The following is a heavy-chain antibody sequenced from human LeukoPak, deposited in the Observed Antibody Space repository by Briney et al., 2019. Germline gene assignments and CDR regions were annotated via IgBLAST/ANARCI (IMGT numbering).Heavy chain of an antibody. CDR1: GGSFSGYY. V-gene: IGHV4-34*01. CDR3: ARGRRYYYDSSGYFF. D-gene: IGHD3-22*01. Sequence: SETLSLTCAVYGGSFSGYYWSWIRQPPGKGLEWIGEINHSGSTNYNPSLKSRVTISVDTSKNQFSLELSSVTAADTAVYYCARGRRYYYDSSGYFFWGQGTLVTVSS. CDR2: INHSGST. J-gene: IGHJ4*02.